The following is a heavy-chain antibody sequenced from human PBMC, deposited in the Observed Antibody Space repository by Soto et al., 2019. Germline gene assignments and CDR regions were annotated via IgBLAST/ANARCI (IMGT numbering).Heavy chain of an antibody. CDR2: IYHSGST. V-gene: IGHV4-30-2*01. CDR3: ARGMTTVTTLDY. D-gene: IGHD4-17*01. Sequence: SETLSLTXTVSGGSISSGDYYWSWIRQPPGKGLEWIGYIYHSGSTYYNPSLKSRVTISLDRSKKQFSLKLSSVTAAETAVYYCARGMTTVTTLDYWGQGTLVTVSS. CDR1: GGSISSGDYY. J-gene: IGHJ4*02.